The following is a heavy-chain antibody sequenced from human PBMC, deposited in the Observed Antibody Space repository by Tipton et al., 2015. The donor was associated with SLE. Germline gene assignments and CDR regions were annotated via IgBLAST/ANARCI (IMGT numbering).Heavy chain of an antibody. D-gene: IGHD5-18*01. CDR2: IKQDGSEK. CDR3: ASGIQLLLDAFDI. J-gene: IGHJ3*02. CDR1: GFTFSSYW. Sequence: SLRLSCAASGFTFSSYWMSWVRQAPGKGLEWVANIKQDGSEKYYVDSVKGRFTISSDNAKNSLYLQMNSLRAEDTAVYYCASGIQLLLDAFDIWGPGTMVTVSS. V-gene: IGHV3-7*01.